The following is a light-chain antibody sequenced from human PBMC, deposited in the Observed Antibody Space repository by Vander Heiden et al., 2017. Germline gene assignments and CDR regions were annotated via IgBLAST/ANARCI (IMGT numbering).Light chain of an antibody. CDR1: PAVGRY. V-gene: IGKV3-11*01. Sequence: DTVLTQSPAPLSFAPGKRATLPCRASPAVGRYLGWYQQRPGQAPRLLIYDASNSATGIPARFSGSGSGTDFILTISSLEPEDFAVYYCQHRCNWAMYVFGQGTKLDIK. CDR3: QHRCNWAMYV. J-gene: IGKJ2*01. CDR2: DAS.